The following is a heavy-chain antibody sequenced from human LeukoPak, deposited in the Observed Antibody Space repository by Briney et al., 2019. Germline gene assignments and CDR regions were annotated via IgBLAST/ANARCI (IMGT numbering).Heavy chain of an antibody. D-gene: IGHD2-2*01. CDR3: GRLNLPAVSGAFDY. V-gene: IGHV4-4*07. Sequence: PSETLSLTCTVSGGSISTYYWSWIRHRAGRGLECIGRIHSSGTTHYNPSLRSRVTLSIDTSKNQFSLKLSSVTAADTAVYYCGRLNLPAVSGAFDYWGQGTLVTVSS. CDR1: GGSISTYY. CDR2: IHSSGTT. J-gene: IGHJ4*02.